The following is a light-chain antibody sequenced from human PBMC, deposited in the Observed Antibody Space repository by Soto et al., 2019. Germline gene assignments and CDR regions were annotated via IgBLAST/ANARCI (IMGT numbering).Light chain of an antibody. CDR2: GAS. CDR1: QGVSNN. V-gene: IGKV3-15*01. Sequence: EIVMTQSPATLSVSPGQRATLSCRASQGVSNNLAWYQQKPGQAPRLLIYGASTRATGIPARFSGSGSGTEFTLTINSLQSEDLAVYYCQQYDDWPPWTFGQGTKVEIK. J-gene: IGKJ1*01. CDR3: QQYDDWPPWT.